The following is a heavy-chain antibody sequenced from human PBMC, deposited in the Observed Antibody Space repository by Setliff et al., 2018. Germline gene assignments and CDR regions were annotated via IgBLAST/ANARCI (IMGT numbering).Heavy chain of an antibody. CDR1: GGSISSSSYY. CDR2: IYYSGST. J-gene: IGHJ4*02. V-gene: IGHV4-39*07. CDR3: TVYNTGSSKDHY. D-gene: IGHD2-8*02. Sequence: ASETLSLTCTVSGGSISSSSYYWGWIRQPPGKGLEWIGSIYYSGSTNYNPSLKSRVTISVDTSKNQFSLKLSSVTAADTALYYCTVYNTGSSKDHYWGQGTPVTVSS.